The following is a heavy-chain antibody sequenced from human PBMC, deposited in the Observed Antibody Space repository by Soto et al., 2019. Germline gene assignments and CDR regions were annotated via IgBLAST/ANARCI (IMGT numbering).Heavy chain of an antibody. V-gene: IGHV3-30*04. J-gene: IGHJ5*01. CDR3: ARARGSQYNWFDS. Sequence: QVQLVDSGVVVVQPGTSLRLSCAASGFTFSNYAMDCGRQAPGKGLERVEVISYDGSNKYYADSVKGRFIISRDNSKCTLGLQITWLRHDGTAVYYRARARGSQYNWFDSWGQGTLVTVDS. CDR1: GFTFSNYA. CDR2: ISYDGSNK. D-gene: IGHD1-1*01.